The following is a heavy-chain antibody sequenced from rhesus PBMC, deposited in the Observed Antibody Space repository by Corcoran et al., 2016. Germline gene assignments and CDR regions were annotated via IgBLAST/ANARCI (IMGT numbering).Heavy chain of an antibody. Sequence: QVQLQESGPGLVKPSETLSLTCVVSGGSISGIFWSWIRPSPGGGLEWIGGIYGGGGDIRYNPSLKSRFTIAADTSKNLFSLKLNSVTAADTAVYFCARYKPIIGTTYFDSWGQGVLVTVSS. J-gene: IGHJ4*01. CDR2: IYGGGGDI. CDR3: ARYKPIIGTTYFDS. V-gene: IGHV4-160*01. D-gene: IGHD1-7*02. CDR1: GGSISGIF.